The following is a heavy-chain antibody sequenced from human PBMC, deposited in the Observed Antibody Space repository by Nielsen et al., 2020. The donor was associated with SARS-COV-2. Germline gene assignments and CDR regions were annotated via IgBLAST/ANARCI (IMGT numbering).Heavy chain of an antibody. Sequence: GESLKISCAASGFTFRSFAFHWVRQAPGKGLEWVALLSYDENDEYYADSVKGRFTISRDNSRNMLHLQMHSLTTEDTAIYFCAREVGSGWKYFDSWGQGTLVTVSS. CDR1: GFTFRSFA. V-gene: IGHV3-30*04. D-gene: IGHD6-19*01. CDR2: LSYDENDE. CDR3: AREVGSGWKYFDS. J-gene: IGHJ4*02.